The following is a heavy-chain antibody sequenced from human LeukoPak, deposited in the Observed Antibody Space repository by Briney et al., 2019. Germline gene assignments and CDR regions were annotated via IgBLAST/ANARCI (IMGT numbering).Heavy chain of an antibody. Sequence: SETLSLTCTVSGGSISSYYWSWIRQPPGKGPEWIGYIYYSGSTNYNPSLKSRVTISVDTSKNQFSLKLSSVTAADTAVYYCASVAAAAGLRYWGQGTLVTVSS. V-gene: IGHV4-59*01. CDR1: GGSISSYY. CDR2: IYYSGST. CDR3: ASVAAAAGLRY. D-gene: IGHD6-13*01. J-gene: IGHJ4*02.